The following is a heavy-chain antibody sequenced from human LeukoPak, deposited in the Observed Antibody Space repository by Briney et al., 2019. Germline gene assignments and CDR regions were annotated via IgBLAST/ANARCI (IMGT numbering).Heavy chain of an antibody. J-gene: IGHJ5*02. CDR3: ATFVSGGHWFDP. Sequence: SETLSLTCTVSGSSFSSGSYYWGWIRQPPGKGLEWIGSIYYSGSTYYNPSLKSRVTMSLDTSKNQFSLKLSSVTAADTAVFYCATFVSGGHWFDPWGQGTLVTVSS. V-gene: IGHV4-39*01. CDR1: GSSFSSGSYY. D-gene: IGHD3-3*01. CDR2: IYYSGST.